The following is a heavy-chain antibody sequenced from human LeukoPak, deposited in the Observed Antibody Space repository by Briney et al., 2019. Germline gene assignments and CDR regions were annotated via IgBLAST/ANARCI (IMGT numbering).Heavy chain of an antibody. CDR1: GFTFSSYE. CDR2: ISSSGSTI. V-gene: IGHV3-48*03. J-gene: IGHJ5*02. Sequence: PGGSLRLSCAASGFTFSSYEMNWVRQAPGKGLEWVSYISSSGSTIYYADSVKGRFTISRDNSKNTLDLQMNGLRAEDTAVYYCARAVTWIDPWGQGTLVTVSS. CDR3: ARAVTWIDP.